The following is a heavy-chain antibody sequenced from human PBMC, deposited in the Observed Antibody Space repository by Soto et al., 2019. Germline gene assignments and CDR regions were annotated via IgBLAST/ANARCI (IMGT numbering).Heavy chain of an antibody. D-gene: IGHD4-17*01. V-gene: IGHV3-30*18. CDR3: AKDGPTVAV. CDR2: ISYDESNE. Sequence: PGGSLRLSCAASGFTFSNYGMHWVRQAPGKGLEWVAIISYDESNEYYADSVRGRFTISRDNSKNTLYLQMNSLRPEDTAVYYCAKDGPTVAVWGQGTLVTVS. CDR1: GFTFSNYG. J-gene: IGHJ4*02.